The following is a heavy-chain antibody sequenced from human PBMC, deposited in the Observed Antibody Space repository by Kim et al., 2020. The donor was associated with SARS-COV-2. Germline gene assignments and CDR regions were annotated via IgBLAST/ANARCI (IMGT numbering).Heavy chain of an antibody. J-gene: IGHJ4*02. V-gene: IGHV3-21*01. CDR1: GFTFSSYS. CDR3: ARAYGRERNGVFGY. D-gene: IGHD2-8*01. CDR2: ISSSSSYI. Sequence: GGSLRLSCAASGFTFSSYSMNWVRQAPGKGLEWVSSISSSSSYIYYADSVKGRFTISRDNAKNSLYLQMNSLRAEDTAVYYCARAYGRERNGVFGYWGQGTLVTVSS.